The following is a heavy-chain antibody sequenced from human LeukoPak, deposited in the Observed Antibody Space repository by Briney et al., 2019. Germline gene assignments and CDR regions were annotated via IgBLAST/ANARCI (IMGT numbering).Heavy chain of an antibody. V-gene: IGHV2-5*02. CDR1: GFSLSTSGVG. Sequence: SGPTLVKPTQTLTLTCTFSGFSLSTSGVGVGWIRQPPGKALEWLALIYWDDDKRYSPSLKSRLTITKDTSKNQVVLTMTNMDPLDTATYYGAHSLLGHCSGGSCYGYWGQGTVVTVSS. CDR2: IYWDDDK. J-gene: IGHJ4*02. CDR3: AHSLLGHCSGGSCYGY. D-gene: IGHD2-15*01.